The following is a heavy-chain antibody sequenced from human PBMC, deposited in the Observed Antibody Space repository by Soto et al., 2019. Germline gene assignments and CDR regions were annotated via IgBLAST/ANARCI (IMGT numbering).Heavy chain of an antibody. J-gene: IGHJ6*02. Sequence: QVQLVQSGAEVKKPWSSVKVSCKASGGTFSSYAISWVRQAPGQGLEWMAGIIPIFGTANYAQKFEGRVTITEDESTSTAYMELSSLRSEDTAVYYCARIPGIAAAGTSDYYYYYGMDVWGQGTTVTVSS. V-gene: IGHV1-69*01. CDR2: IIPIFGTA. D-gene: IGHD6-13*01. CDR3: ARIPGIAAAGTSDYYYYYGMDV. CDR1: GGTFSSYA.